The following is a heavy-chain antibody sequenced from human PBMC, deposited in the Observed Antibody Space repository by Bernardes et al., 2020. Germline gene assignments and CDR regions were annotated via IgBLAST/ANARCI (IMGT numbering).Heavy chain of an antibody. CDR2: IKQDGSEK. Sequence: GGSLRLSCAASGFTFSSYWMSWVRQAPGKGLEWVANIKQDGSEKYYVDSVKGRFTISRDNAKNSLYLQMNSLRAEDTAVYYCARDLPLYSSSWYRWFDPWGQGTLVTVSS. CDR1: GFTFSSYW. V-gene: IGHV3-7*03. CDR3: ARDLPLYSSSWYRWFDP. D-gene: IGHD6-13*01. J-gene: IGHJ5*02.